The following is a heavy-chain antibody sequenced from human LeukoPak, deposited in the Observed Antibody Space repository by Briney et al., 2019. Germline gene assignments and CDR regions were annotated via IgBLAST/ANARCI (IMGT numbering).Heavy chain of an antibody. CDR2: IYYSGST. V-gene: IGHV4-59*01. CDR1: GGSFSGYY. J-gene: IGHJ4*02. D-gene: IGHD6-19*01. Sequence: PSETLSLTCAVYGGSFSGYYWSWIRQPPGKGLEWIGYIYYSGSTNYNPSLKSRVTISVDTSKNQFSLKLSSVTAADTAVYYCAREGLYSSGWYGPVYYWGQGTLVTVSS. CDR3: AREGLYSSGWYGPVYY.